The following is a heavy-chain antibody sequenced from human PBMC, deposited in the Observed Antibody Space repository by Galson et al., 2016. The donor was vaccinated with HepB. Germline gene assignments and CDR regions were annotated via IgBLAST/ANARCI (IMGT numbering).Heavy chain of an antibody. CDR2: ITPHSGAT. CDR1: GYTFTDHY. V-gene: IGHV1-2*04. CDR3: ARVGRDCSGGYCSLSDAFDI. J-gene: IGHJ3*02. Sequence: SVKVSCKASGYTFTDHYIHWVRQAPGQGLEWLGWITPHSGATNYAQNFQGWVTMTRDTSISTAYMELSRLRSDDTAVYYCARVGRDCSGGYCSLSDAFDIWGQGTMVSVSS. D-gene: IGHD2-15*01.